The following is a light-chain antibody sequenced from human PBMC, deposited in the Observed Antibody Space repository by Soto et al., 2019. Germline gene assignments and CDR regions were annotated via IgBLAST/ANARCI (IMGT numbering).Light chain of an antibody. V-gene: IGLV2-11*01. CDR2: DVS. CDR3: CSYAGGYTWV. CDR1: SSDVGAYNH. J-gene: IGLJ3*02. Sequence: QSALTQPRSVSGSPGQSVTISCTGTSSDVGAYNHVSWYQQHPGKAPKLLIFDVSKRPSGVPHRFSGSESGNTASLTISGLQAEDEADYYCCSYAGGYTWVFGGGTKLTVL.